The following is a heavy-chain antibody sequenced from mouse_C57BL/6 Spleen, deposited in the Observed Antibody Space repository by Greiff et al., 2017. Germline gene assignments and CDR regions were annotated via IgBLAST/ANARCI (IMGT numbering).Heavy chain of an antibody. CDR1: GYTFTSYT. V-gene: IGHV1-4*01. D-gene: IGHD1-1*01. CDR2: INPSSGYT. J-gene: IGHJ1*03. Sequence: VKLQESGAELARPGASVKMSCKASGYTFTSYTMHWVKQRPGQGLEWIGYINPSSGYTKYNQKFKDKATLTADKSSSTAYMQLSSLTSEDSAVYYCAPITTVPYFDVWGTGTTVTVSS. CDR3: APITTVPYFDV.